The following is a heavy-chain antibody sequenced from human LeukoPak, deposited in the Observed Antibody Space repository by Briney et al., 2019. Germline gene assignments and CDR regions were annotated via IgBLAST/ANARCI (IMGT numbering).Heavy chain of an antibody. CDR3: AKGSRDGYNYFDY. V-gene: IGHV3-9*01. Sequence: PGGSLRLSCAASGFTFDDYAMHWVRQAPGKGLEWVSGISWNSGSIGYADSVKGRFTISRDNAKNSLYLQMNSLRAEDTALYYCAKGSRDGYNYFDYWGQGTLVTVSS. CDR1: GFTFDDYA. CDR2: ISWNSGSI. J-gene: IGHJ4*02. D-gene: IGHD5-24*01.